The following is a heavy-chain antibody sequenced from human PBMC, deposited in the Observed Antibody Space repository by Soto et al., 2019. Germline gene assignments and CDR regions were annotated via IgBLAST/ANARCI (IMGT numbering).Heavy chain of an antibody. CDR3: AKYSGSDPVYNGLSC. V-gene: IGHV3-23*01. CDR2: ISGSSDAA. CDR1: GFPFSTSA. D-gene: IGHD1-26*01. Sequence: EVQLLESGGGLVQPGGSLRLSCAASGFPFSTSAMNWVRQAPGKGPGWVSIISGSSDAAYYADSVKGRFASSRVNSKNTLYLQMLSLRAEDTAVYYWAKYSGSDPVYNGLSCWGQGTMVTVSP. J-gene: IGHJ1*01.